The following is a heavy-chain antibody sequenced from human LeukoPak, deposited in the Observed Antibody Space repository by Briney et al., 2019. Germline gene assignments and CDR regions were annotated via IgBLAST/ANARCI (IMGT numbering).Heavy chain of an antibody. CDR2: ISYNGGFK. J-gene: IGHJ3*02. CDR3: ARERDGFDI. Sequence: VHLGGSLRLSCAASGFTFSSYTMHWVRQAPGQGLEWMAVISYNGGFKYHADSVKGRFSISRDNSENTLYLQMDSLRAEDTALYYCARERDGFDIWGQGTVVTVS. CDR1: GFTFSSYT. V-gene: IGHV3-30*01.